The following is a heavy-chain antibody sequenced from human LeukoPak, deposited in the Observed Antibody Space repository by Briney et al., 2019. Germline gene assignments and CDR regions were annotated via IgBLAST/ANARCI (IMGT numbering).Heavy chain of an antibody. CDR1: GYTFTTYG. V-gene: IGHV1-18*01. D-gene: IGHD7-27*01. CDR2: ISSYNGNT. Sequence: GAPVKVSCKASGYTFTTYGITWVRQAPGQGPEWMGWISSYNGNTKYAEKFQGRVTLTTDTFTSTAYMELRSLRSDDSAMYYCARNWGAASDNYYYYGMDVWGQGTTVTVSS. CDR3: ARNWGAASDNYYYYGMDV. J-gene: IGHJ6*02.